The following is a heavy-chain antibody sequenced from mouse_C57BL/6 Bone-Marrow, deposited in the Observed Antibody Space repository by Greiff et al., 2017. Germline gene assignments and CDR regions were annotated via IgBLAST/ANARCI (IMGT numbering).Heavy chain of an antibody. CDR3: ARSVYVEGAMDY. Sequence: VQLQQSGAELARPGASVKLSCKASGYTFTSYGISWVKQRTGQGLEWIGEIYPRSGNTYYNEKFKGKATLTADKSSSPAYMELRSLTSEDSAVYFCARSVYVEGAMDYWGQGTSVTVSS. V-gene: IGHV1-81*01. J-gene: IGHJ4*01. CDR2: IYPRSGNT. D-gene: IGHD1-1*01. CDR1: GYTFTSYG.